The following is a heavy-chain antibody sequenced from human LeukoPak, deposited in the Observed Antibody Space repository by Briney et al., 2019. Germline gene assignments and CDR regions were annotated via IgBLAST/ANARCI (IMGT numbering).Heavy chain of an antibody. V-gene: IGHV3-21*01. CDR2: ISRSSSYI. Sequence: GGSLRLSCAASGFSFESYVMNWVRQAPGKGLEWVSSISRSSSYIHYADSVKGRLTVTRDNAKNSLYLQMTSLRAEDTAVYYCARTLDYGGNYWFDPWGQGTLVTVSS. CDR3: ARTLDYGGNYWFDP. D-gene: IGHD4-17*01. CDR1: GFSFESYV. J-gene: IGHJ5*02.